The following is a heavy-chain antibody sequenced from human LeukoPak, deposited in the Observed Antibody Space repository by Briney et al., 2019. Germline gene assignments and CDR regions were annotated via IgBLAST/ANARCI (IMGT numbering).Heavy chain of an antibody. Sequence: GGSLRLSCAVSGFIFSSYGMSWVRQAPGKGLEWVSVIYSGGSTYYADSVKGRFTISRDNSKNTRYLQMKSLRAEDTAVYYCARDRDGDYDYWGQGTLVTVSS. J-gene: IGHJ4*02. D-gene: IGHD4-17*01. V-gene: IGHV3-66*01. CDR2: IYSGGST. CDR3: ARDRDGDYDY. CDR1: GFIFSSYG.